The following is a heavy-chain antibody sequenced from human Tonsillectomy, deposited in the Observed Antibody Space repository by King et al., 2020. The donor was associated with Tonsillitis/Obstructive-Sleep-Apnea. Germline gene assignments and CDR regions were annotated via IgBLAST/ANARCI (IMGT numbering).Heavy chain of an antibody. V-gene: IGHV3-48*03. CDR2: ISRSGSTI. CDR3: ATNYVSSGYYLFNDAFYI. Sequence: VQLVESGGGLVQPGGSLRLSCAASGFTFSSYEMNWVREAPGKGLEWVSYISRSGSTIYYADSVKGRFTISRENAKNSLYLQMNSLSAEDTAVYYCATNYVSSGYYLFNDAFYIWGQGTMGTVSS. D-gene: IGHD3-22*01. CDR1: GFTFSSYE. J-gene: IGHJ3*02.